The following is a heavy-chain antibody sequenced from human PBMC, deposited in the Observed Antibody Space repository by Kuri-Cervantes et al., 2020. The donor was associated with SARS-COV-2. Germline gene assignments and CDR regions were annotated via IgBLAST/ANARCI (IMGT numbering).Heavy chain of an antibody. J-gene: IGHJ6*03. CDR3: ARDGEQRLLWFGELLPYHYMDV. V-gene: IGHV1-18*01. CDR2: ISAYNGNT. D-gene: IGHD3-10*01. CDR1: GYTFTSYG. Sequence: ASVKVSCKASGYTFTSYGISWVRQAPGQGLEWMGWISAYNGNTNYAQKLQGRVTMTTDTSTSTAYMELRSLRSDDTAVYYCARDGEQRLLWFGELLPYHYMDVWGKGTSVTVSS.